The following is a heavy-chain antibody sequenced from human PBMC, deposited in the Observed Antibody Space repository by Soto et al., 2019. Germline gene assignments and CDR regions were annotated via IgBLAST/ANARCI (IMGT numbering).Heavy chain of an antibody. CDR2: INAGNGNT. CDR3: AREDGITIFGVVPNYYYYGMDV. Sequence: ASVKVSCKASGYTFTSYAMHWVRQAPGQRLEWMGWINAGNGNTKYSQKFQGRVTITRDTSASTAYMELSSLRSEDTAVYYCAREDGITIFGVVPNYYYYGMDVWGQGTTVTAP. J-gene: IGHJ6*02. CDR1: GYTFTSYA. D-gene: IGHD3-3*01. V-gene: IGHV1-3*01.